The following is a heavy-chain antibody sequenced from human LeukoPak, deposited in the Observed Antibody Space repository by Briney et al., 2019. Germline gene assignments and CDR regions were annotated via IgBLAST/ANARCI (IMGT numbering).Heavy chain of an antibody. CDR1: GFSISSSTYY. CDR3: ASERAATENWFFDL. J-gene: IGHJ2*01. D-gene: IGHD1-26*01. CDR2: IYYSGTT. Sequence: SETLSLTCTVSGFSISSSTYYWSWIRQPAGKGLEWIGYIYYSGTTNYNPSLKSRVTISVATSKSQFSLKLRSVTAADTAVYYCASERAATENWFFDLWGRGTRVTVSS. V-gene: IGHV4-61*10.